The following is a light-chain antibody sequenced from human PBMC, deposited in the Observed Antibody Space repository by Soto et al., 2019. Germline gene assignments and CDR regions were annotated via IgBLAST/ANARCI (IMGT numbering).Light chain of an antibody. CDR1: SSDVGSYNL. Sequence: QSVLTQPASVSGSPGQSITISCTGTSSDVGSYNLVSWYQQHPGKAPKLMIYEVSKPPSGVSNRFSGSKSGNTASLTISGLQAEDEADYYCCSYAGSSTSYVVFGGGTKLTVL. CDR2: EVS. V-gene: IGLV2-23*02. J-gene: IGLJ2*01. CDR3: CSYAGSSTSYVV.